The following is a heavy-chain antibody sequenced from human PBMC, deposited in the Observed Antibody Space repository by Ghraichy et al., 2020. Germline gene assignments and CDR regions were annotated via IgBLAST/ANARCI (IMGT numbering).Heavy chain of an antibody. CDR3: ARELSGYSFGNGFDC. Sequence: SVKVSCKASGGTFRTNAISWVRQAPGQGVEWMGGIIPIFGTTNYAQNFQGRVTITADESTSTAYMDLSSLTSEDTAVYYCARELSGYSFGNGFDCWGQGTLVTVSS. D-gene: IGHD5-18*01. J-gene: IGHJ4*02. V-gene: IGHV1-69*13. CDR1: GGTFRTNA. CDR2: IIPIFGTT.